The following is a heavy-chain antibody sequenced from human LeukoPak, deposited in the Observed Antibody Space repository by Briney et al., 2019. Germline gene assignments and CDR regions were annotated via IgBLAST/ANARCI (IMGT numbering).Heavy chain of an antibody. CDR3: ARDQGLTAPPPYGLDV. D-gene: IGHD5-18*01. CDR1: GGTFSSSA. J-gene: IGHJ6*02. Sequence: SVTVSCKTSGGTFSSSAITWVRQAPGQGLEWMGRITPVLNITTYAQRFQGRVTITADTSTSTVYMELSSLRSEETAVYYCARDQGLTAPPPYGLDVWGQGTTVIVSS. CDR2: ITPVLNIT. V-gene: IGHV1-69*04.